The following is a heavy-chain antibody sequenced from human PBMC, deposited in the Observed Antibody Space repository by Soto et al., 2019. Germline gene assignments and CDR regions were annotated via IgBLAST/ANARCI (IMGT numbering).Heavy chain of an antibody. V-gene: IGHV1-69*13. CDR2: IIPIFGTA. D-gene: IGHD2-15*01. CDR3: ARSRGDCSGGSCYGGFFYYYYGMDV. J-gene: IGHJ6*02. CDR1: GGTFSSYA. Sequence: RASVKVSCKASGGTFSSYAISWVRQAPGQGLEWMGGIIPIFGTANYAQKFQGRVTITADESTSTAYMELSSLRSEDTAVYYCARSRGDCSGGSCYGGFFYYYYGMDVWGQGTTVTVSS.